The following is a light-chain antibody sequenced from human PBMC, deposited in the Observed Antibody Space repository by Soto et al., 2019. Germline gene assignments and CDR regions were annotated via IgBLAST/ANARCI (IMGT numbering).Light chain of an antibody. V-gene: IGKV1-27*01. CDR1: QGISNY. J-gene: IGKJ1*01. CDR3: QQYNSAPWT. Sequence: DIQMTQSPSSLSASVGDRVTIACRASQGISNYLAWYQQKPGKVPKLLIYAATNLQSGVPYRLSRSGSGTDFTLTISSLQPEDVATYYCQQYNSAPWTFGEGTKVEIK. CDR2: AAT.